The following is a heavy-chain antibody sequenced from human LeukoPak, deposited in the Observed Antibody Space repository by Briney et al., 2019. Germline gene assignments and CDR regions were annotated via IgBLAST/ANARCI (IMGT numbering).Heavy chain of an antibody. CDR3: ARGRRRDAFDI. Sequence: ASVKVSCKASGYTFTTYYMHWVRVAPGQGLEWMGIINTSGGTTTYAQKFQGRVTTTRDTSTSTVYMDLGSLRSEDTAIYYCARGRRRDAFDIWGQGTMVTVSS. CDR1: GYTFTTYY. CDR2: INTSGGTT. V-gene: IGHV1-46*01. J-gene: IGHJ3*02.